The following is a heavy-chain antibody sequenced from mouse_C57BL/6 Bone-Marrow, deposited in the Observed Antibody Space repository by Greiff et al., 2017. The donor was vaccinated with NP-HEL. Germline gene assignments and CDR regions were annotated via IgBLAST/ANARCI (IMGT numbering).Heavy chain of an antibody. CDR3: TGRWLPHFDY. CDR2: IRLKSDNYAT. Sequence: EVKLVESGGGLVQPGGSMKLSCVASGFTFSNYWMNWVRQSPEKGLEWVAQIRLKSDNYATHYAESVKGRFTISRDDSKSSVYLQMNNLRAEDTGIYYCTGRWLPHFDYWGQGTTLTVSS. J-gene: IGHJ2*01. CDR1: GFTFSNYW. D-gene: IGHD2-3*01. V-gene: IGHV6-3*01.